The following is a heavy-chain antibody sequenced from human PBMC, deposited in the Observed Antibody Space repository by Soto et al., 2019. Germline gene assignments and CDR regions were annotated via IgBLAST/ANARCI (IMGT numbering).Heavy chain of an antibody. CDR3: AKDQESWSGGSCYSWWFDP. CDR1: GFTFSSYA. D-gene: IGHD2-15*01. Sequence: EVQLLESGGGLVQPGGSLRLSCAASGFTFSSYAMSWVRQAPGKGLEWVSAISGSGGSTYYADSVKGRFTISRDNSKNTLYMQMNSRRAEDTAVYYCAKDQESWSGGSCYSWWFDPWGQGTLVTVSS. CDR2: ISGSGGST. V-gene: IGHV3-23*01. J-gene: IGHJ5*02.